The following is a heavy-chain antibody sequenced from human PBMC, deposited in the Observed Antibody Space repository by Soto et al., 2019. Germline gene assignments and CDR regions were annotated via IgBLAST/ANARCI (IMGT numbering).Heavy chain of an antibody. CDR3: ARGGYYDSSGYGNWFDP. CDR2: ISAYNGNT. D-gene: IGHD3-22*01. Sequence: ASVKVSCKASGYTFTSYGISWVRQAPGQGLEWMGWISAYNGNTNYAQKLQGRVTMTTDTSTSTAYMELRSLRSDDTAVYYCARGGYYDSSGYGNWFDPWGQGTLVTVSS. V-gene: IGHV1-18*01. J-gene: IGHJ5*02. CDR1: GYTFTSYG.